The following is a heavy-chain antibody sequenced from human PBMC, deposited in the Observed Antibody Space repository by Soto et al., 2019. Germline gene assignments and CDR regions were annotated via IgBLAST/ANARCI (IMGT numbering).Heavy chain of an antibody. CDR3: ARSSVRPSPDDI. Sequence: GASVKVSCKASGYTFTGYYMHWVRQAPGQGLEWMGWINPNSGGTNYAQKFQGWVTMTRDTSISTAYMELSSLRSEDTAVYYCARSSVRPSPDDIWGQGTMVTVSS. CDR2: INPNSGGT. CDR1: GYTFTGYY. D-gene: IGHD3-16*01. V-gene: IGHV1-2*04. J-gene: IGHJ3*02.